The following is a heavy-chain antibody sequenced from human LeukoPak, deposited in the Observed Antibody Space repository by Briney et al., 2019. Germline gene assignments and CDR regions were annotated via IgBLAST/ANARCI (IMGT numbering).Heavy chain of an antibody. V-gene: IGHV1-18*01. J-gene: IGHJ5*02. Sequence: GASVKVSCKASGYTFTSCGVTWVRQSPGQGLRWMGGISPNTGDTSYAHNGQGRITLTTHTSPTTAYMELRSLRSDDTAVYYWARPTPRAAAGGYDHWGQGTRVSVSS. CDR3: ARPTPRAAAGGYDH. CDR1: GYTFTSCG. D-gene: IGHD6-13*01. CDR2: ISPNTGDT.